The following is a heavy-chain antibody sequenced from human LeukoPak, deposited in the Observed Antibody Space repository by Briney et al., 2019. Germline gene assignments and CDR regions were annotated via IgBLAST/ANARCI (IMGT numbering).Heavy chain of an antibody. Sequence: ASVKVSCKASGYTFTSYYMHWVRQAPGQGLEWMGIINPSGGSTSYAQKFQGRATMTRDTSTSTVYMELSSLRSEDTAVYYCASSYYDSSGYYYFDYWGQGTLVTVSS. D-gene: IGHD3-22*01. CDR2: INPSGGST. CDR3: ASSYYDSSGYYYFDY. V-gene: IGHV1-46*01. J-gene: IGHJ4*02. CDR1: GYTFTSYY.